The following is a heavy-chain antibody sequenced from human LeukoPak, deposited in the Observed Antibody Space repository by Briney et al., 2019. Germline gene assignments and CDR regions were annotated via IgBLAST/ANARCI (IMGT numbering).Heavy chain of an antibody. J-gene: IGHJ4*02. Sequence: PGGSLRLSCVASGFPFSSYWMTWVRQAPGKGLEWVANMKQDGSKKSYVDSVKGRFTISRDNSKNTLYLQMNSLRAEDTAVYYCARDQGIAAAGSIPDYWGQGALVTVSS. CDR1: GFPFSSYW. V-gene: IGHV3-7*01. CDR2: MKQDGSKK. D-gene: IGHD6-13*01. CDR3: ARDQGIAAAGSIPDY.